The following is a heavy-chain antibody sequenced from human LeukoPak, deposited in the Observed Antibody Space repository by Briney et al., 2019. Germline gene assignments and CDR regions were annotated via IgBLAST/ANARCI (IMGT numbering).Heavy chain of an antibody. V-gene: IGHV4-34*01. CDR2: INHSGST. Sequence: SESLSLTCAVYGGSFSGYYWSWIRQPPGKGLEWIGEINHSGSTNYNPSLISRVTISVDTSKNQFSLKLSSVTAADTAVYYCARGGFNGYGHWGQGTLITVSS. CDR1: GGSFSGYY. J-gene: IGHJ4*02. D-gene: IGHD5-12*01. CDR3: ARGGFNGYGH.